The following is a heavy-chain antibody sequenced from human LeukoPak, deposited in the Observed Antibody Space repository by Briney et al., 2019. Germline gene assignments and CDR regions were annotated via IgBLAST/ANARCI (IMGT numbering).Heavy chain of an antibody. V-gene: IGHV1-18*01. Sequence: ASVKVSCKASGYSFAGFGINWVRQAPGQGLEWMGWISAYNGDTNYAQNLQGRVTMTTDTSTSTAYMDLRSLTSDDTAVYYCARGGYYDSGSFPDYWGQGTLVTVSS. CDR1: GYSFAGFG. CDR2: ISAYNGDT. J-gene: IGHJ4*02. CDR3: ARGGYYDSGSFPDY. D-gene: IGHD3-10*01.